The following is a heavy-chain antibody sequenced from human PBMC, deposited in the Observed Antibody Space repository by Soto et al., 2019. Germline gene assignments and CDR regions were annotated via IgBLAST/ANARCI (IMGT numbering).Heavy chain of an antibody. CDR3: GSDRYDSSGWFPGYYYGMDV. J-gene: IGHJ6*04. CDR2: IYYSVST. Sequence: NRSWISQHPGTGLEWSGYIYYSVSTYYNPSLKSRVTTSLATSKNHFSLKLSSVTAADTAVYYCGSDRYDSSGWFPGYYYGMDVWGGGTTVTVSS. CDR1: N. V-gene: IGHV4-31*02. D-gene: IGHD6-19*01.